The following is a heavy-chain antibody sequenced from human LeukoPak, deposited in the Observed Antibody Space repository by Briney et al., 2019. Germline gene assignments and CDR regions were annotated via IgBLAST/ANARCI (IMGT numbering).Heavy chain of an antibody. J-gene: IGHJ4*02. Sequence: SETLSLTCTVSGGSINSYYWSWIRQPPGKELEWIGYIYYSGSTNYNPSLKSRVTISVDTSKNQFSLNLTSVTAADTAVYYCAGGSSSSYVDYWGQGTLVTVSS. CDR3: AGGSSSSYVDY. V-gene: IGHV4-59*01. CDR1: GGSINSYY. D-gene: IGHD6-13*01. CDR2: IYYSGST.